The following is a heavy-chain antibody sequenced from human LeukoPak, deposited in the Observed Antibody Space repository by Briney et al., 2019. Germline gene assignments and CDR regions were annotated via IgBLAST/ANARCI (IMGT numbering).Heavy chain of an antibody. J-gene: IGHJ4*02. D-gene: IGHD6-19*01. CDR1: GYTFTSYA. CDR3: ARDLYSSGWYQGVFDH. V-gene: IGHV7-4-1*02. Sequence: GASVKVSCKASGYTFTSYAMNWVRQAPGQGLEWMGWINTNTGNPTYAQGFTGRFVFSLDTSVSTAYLQISSLKAEDTAVYYCARDLYSSGWYQGVFDHWGQGTLVTVSS. CDR2: INTNTGNP.